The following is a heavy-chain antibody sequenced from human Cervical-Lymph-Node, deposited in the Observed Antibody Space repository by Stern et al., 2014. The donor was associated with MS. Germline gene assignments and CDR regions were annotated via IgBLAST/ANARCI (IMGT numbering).Heavy chain of an antibody. J-gene: IGHJ4*02. D-gene: IGHD2-15*01. CDR1: GFSVTTAGVG. CDR2: IYWDDAK. Sequence: QVTLRESGPTLVKPTQTVTLTCTLSGFSVTTAGVGVGWIRQPPGKALEWLALIYWDDAKLYSPSLKNRLPITKDPSKNQVVLTMTNVDPVDTATYYCAHSRVKYCRGGTCYSSLFDYWGQGTLVTVSS. V-gene: IGHV2-5*02. CDR3: AHSRVKYCRGGTCYSSLFDY.